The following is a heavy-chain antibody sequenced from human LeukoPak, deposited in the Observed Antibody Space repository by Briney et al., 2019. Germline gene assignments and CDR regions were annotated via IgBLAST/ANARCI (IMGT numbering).Heavy chain of an antibody. Sequence: GGSLRLSCAASGFIFSDYTMTWVRQAPGKGLEWVSSITTSGSYIKYADSLKGRFTISRDNAKNSLDLQMNSLRAEDTAVYYCVRGGAYDSSGYYWFDSWGQGTLVTVSS. J-gene: IGHJ5*01. CDR2: ITTSGSYI. D-gene: IGHD3-22*01. CDR3: VRGGAYDSSGYYWFDS. CDR1: GFIFSDYT. V-gene: IGHV3-21*01.